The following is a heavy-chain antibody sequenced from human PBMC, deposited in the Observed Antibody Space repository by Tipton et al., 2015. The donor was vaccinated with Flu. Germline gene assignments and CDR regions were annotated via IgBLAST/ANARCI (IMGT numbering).Heavy chain of an antibody. V-gene: IGHV4-34*01. Sequence: TLSLTCAVYGGSFSGYYWSWIRQPPGKGLEWIGEINHSGSTNYNPSLKSRVTISVDTSKNQFSLKLSSVTAADTAVYYCARGAYYYDSRPLNKKGHATYYFDYWGQGTLVTVSS. CDR1: GGSFSGYY. D-gene: IGHD3-22*01. CDR3: ARGAYYYDSRPLNKKGHATYYFDY. CDR2: INHSGST. J-gene: IGHJ4*02.